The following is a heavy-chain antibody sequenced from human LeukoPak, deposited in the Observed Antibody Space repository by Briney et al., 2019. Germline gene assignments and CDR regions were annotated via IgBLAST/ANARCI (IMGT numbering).Heavy chain of an antibody. CDR1: GGSISSYY. J-gene: IGHJ4*02. D-gene: IGHD3-10*01. V-gene: IGHV4-30-4*01. CDR3: ARRPLGGSGSYTN. Sequence: SETLSLTCTVSGGSISSYYWSWIRQPPGKGLEWIGYIYYSGSTYYNPSLKSRVTISVDTSKNQFSLKLSSVTAADTAVYYCARRPLGGSGSYTNWGQGTLVTVSS. CDR2: IYYSGST.